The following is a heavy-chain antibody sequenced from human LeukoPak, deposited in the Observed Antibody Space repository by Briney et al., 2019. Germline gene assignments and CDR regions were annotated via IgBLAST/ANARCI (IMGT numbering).Heavy chain of an antibody. D-gene: IGHD2-2*01. V-gene: IGHV3-30*04. CDR1: GFTFSTYA. Sequence: AGRSLRLSCAPSGFTFSTYAMHWVRQAPGKGLEWVAVISYDGSNIYYADSVKGRFTISRDNSKNTLYLQMNSLRAEDTAVYYCARDGNYCSSTSCYAVDYWGQGTLVTVSS. CDR2: ISYDGSNI. J-gene: IGHJ4*02. CDR3: ARDGNYCSSTSCYAVDY.